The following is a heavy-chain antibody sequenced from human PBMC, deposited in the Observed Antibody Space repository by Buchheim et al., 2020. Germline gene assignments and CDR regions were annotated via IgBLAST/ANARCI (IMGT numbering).Heavy chain of an antibody. CDR2: IKQDGSEK. D-gene: IGHD6-13*01. Sequence: EVQLVESGGGLVQPGGSLRLSCAASGFSFSTYWMSWVRQVPGKGLEWVANIKQDGSEKYYVDSVKGRFTISRDNTKTSLYLQMNSLRPDDTAVYYCARRSIDYNWFDPWGQGTL. CDR1: GFSFSTYW. J-gene: IGHJ5*02. V-gene: IGHV3-7*01. CDR3: ARRSIDYNWFDP.